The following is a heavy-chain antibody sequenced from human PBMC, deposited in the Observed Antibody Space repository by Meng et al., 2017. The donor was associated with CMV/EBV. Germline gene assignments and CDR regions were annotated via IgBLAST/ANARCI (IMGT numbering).Heavy chain of an antibody. CDR3: ARGGIAAAGLH. CDR1: GGSISSSSYY. CDR2: IYYSGST. Sequence: QLQPQASGPGLGKPSETLSLTCTVSGGSISSSSYYWGWIRQPPGKGLEWIGSIYYSGSTYYNPSLKSRVTISVDTSKNQFSLKLSSVTAADTAVYYCARGGIAAAGLHWGQGTLVTVSS. D-gene: IGHD6-13*01. J-gene: IGHJ4*02. V-gene: IGHV4-39*07.